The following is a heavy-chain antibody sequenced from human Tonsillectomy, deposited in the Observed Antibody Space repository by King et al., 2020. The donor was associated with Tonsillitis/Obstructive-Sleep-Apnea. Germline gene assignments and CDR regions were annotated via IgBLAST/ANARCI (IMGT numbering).Heavy chain of an antibody. V-gene: IGHV3-23*04. J-gene: IGHJ6*03. CDR2: LSNIGGST. CDR3: AKGGAYTSSWEDEYYYMEV. Sequence: VQLVESGGGLVQPGGSLRLSCAASGFTFSSYAMSWVRQAPGKGLEWVSSLSNIGGSTYYADSVKGRFTISRDNSKNTLYLQMNSLRAEDTAVYYCAKGGAYTSSWEDEYYYMEVWGKGTTVTVSS. CDR1: GFTFSSYA. D-gene: IGHD6-13*01.